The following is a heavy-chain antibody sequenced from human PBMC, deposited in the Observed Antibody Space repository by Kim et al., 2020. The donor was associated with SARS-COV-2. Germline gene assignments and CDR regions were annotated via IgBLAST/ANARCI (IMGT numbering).Heavy chain of an antibody. D-gene: IGHD1-7*01. V-gene: IGHV4-59*01. Sequence: SLKSRVTISVDTSKNQFSLKLSSVTAADTAVYYCARETLKYNWNYDYFDYWGQGTLVTVSS. J-gene: IGHJ4*02. CDR3: ARETLKYNWNYDYFDY.